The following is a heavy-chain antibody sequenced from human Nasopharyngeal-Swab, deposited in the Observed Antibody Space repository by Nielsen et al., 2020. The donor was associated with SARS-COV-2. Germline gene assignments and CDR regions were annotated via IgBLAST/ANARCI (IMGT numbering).Heavy chain of an antibody. CDR2: INWNGGST. Sequence: VRQAPGKGLEWVSGINWNGGSTGYADSVKGRFTISRDNAKNSLYLQMNGLRAEDTALYHCARDGSGEDHYYYYYGMDVWGQGTSVTVSS. J-gene: IGHJ6*02. V-gene: IGHV3-20*01. CDR3: ARDGSGEDHYYYYYGMDV. D-gene: IGHD3-10*01.